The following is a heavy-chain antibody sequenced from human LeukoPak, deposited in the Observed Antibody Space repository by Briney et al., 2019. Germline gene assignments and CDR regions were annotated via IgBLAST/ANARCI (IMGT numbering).Heavy chain of an antibody. J-gene: IGHJ6*03. D-gene: IGHD3-10*01. CDR1: GGSISSGSYY. CDR3: ARGGSHYYYYMDV. Sequence: SETLSLTCTVSGGSISSGSYYWSWIRQPPGKGLEWIGEINHSGSTNYNPSLKSRVTISVDTSKNQFSLKLSSVTAADTAVYYCARGGSHYYYYMDVWGKGTTVTISS. V-gene: IGHV4-39*07. CDR2: INHSGST.